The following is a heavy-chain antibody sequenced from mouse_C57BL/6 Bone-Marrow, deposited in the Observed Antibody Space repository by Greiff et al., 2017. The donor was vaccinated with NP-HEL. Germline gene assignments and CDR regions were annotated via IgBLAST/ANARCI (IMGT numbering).Heavy chain of an antibody. CDR2: IDPEDGDT. J-gene: IGHJ3*01. D-gene: IGHD2-5*01. V-gene: IGHV14-1*01. CDR3: TTYSNPFAY. CDR1: GFNIKDYY. Sequence: DVKLVESGAELVRPGASVKLSCTASGFNIKDYYMHWVKQRPEQGLEWIGRIDPEDGDTEYAPKFQGKATMNADTSSNKAYLQLSSLTSEDTAVYYCTTYSNPFAYWGQGTLVTVSA.